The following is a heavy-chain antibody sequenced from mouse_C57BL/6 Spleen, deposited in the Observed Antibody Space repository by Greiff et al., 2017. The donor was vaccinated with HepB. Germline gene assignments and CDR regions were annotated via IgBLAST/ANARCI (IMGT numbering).Heavy chain of an antibody. CDR2: ISYDGSN. V-gene: IGHV3-6*01. Sequence: ESGPGLVKPSQSLSLTCSVTGYSITSGYYWNWIRQFPGNKLEWMGYISYDGSNNYNPSLKNRISITRDTSKNQFFLKLNSVTTEDTATYYCAERGITTRPYWYFDVWGTGTTVTVSS. D-gene: IGHD1-1*01. CDR1: GYSITSGYY. J-gene: IGHJ1*03. CDR3: AERGITTRPYWYFDV.